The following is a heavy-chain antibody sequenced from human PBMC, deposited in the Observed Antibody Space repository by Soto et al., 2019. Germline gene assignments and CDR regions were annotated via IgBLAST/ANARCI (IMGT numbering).Heavy chain of an antibody. Sequence: GGSLRLSCAASGFTFSSYAVSWVRQAPGKGLEWVSAISGSGGSTYYADSVKGRFTISRDNSKNTLYLQMNSLRAEDTAVYYCAKLGRESSSYYFDYWGQGTLVTVSS. CDR2: ISGSGGST. V-gene: IGHV3-23*01. CDR1: GFTFSSYA. J-gene: IGHJ4*02. CDR3: AKLGRESSSYYFDY. D-gene: IGHD6-6*01.